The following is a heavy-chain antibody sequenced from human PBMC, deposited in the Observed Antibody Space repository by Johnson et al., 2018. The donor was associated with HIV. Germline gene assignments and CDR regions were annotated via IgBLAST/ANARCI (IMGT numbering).Heavy chain of an antibody. V-gene: IGHV3-11*04. Sequence: QVQLVESGGGLVKPGGSLRLSCLASGFSFSDYYMSWIRQAPGKGLEWISYMSSSGTTIYHAESVKGRFNISRDNPKNTVFLQMNSLGSDDTAVYFCARDQAYRSSWAFSFDIWGQGTMVIVSS. D-gene: IGHD6-13*01. CDR1: GFSFSDYY. CDR2: MSSSGTTI. J-gene: IGHJ3*02. CDR3: ARDQAYRSSWAFSFDI.